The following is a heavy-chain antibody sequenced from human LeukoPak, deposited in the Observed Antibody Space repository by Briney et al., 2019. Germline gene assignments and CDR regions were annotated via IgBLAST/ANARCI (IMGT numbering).Heavy chain of an antibody. Sequence: SETLSLTCTVSGGSTSSYYWSWIRQPPGKGLEWIGYIYYSGSTNYNPSLKSRVTISVDTSKNQFSLNLSSVTAADTAVYYCARHDLGHSSSWNKFDYWGHGTLVTVSS. CDR3: ARHDLGHSSSWNKFDY. V-gene: IGHV4-59*08. CDR1: GGSTSSYY. J-gene: IGHJ4*01. D-gene: IGHD6-13*01. CDR2: IYYSGST.